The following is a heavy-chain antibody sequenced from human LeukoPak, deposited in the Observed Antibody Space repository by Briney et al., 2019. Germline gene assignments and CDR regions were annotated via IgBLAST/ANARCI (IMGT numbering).Heavy chain of an antibody. Sequence: PGGSLRPSCAASDLTFSTFTMHWVRQAPGKGLEWLSSISSSSRTINYADSVQGRFTVSMDNANSSMFLQMTDLRREDTAVYYCAKGSPRAGSPSWGQRTLVTVSS. V-gene: IGHV3-48*04. CDR2: ISSSSRTI. D-gene: IGHD1-14*01. CDR3: AKGSPRAGSPS. J-gene: IGHJ5*02. CDR1: DLTFSTFT.